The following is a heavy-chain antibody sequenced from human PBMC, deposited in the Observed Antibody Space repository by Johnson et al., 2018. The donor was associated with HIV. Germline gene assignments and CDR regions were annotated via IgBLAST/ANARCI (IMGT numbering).Heavy chain of an antibody. V-gene: IGHV3-66*02. D-gene: IGHD6-13*01. CDR2: IYSGGST. CDR3: AKSIAAAGTNAFDI. CDR1: GFSVSNTY. Sequence: VQLVESGGGLVQSGGSLRLSCGASGFSVSNTYMNWVRQAPGKGLEWVSVIYSGGSTYYADSVKGRFTISRDNSKNTLYLQMNSLRAEDTAVYYCAKSIAAAGTNAFDIWGQGTMVTVSS. J-gene: IGHJ3*02.